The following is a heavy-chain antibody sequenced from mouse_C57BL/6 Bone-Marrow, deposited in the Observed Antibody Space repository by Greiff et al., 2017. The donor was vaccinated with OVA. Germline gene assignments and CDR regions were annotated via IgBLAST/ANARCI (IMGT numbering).Heavy chain of an antibody. CDR1: GFSLSTFGMG. CDR3: ARRANWDGYFDV. J-gene: IGHJ1*03. V-gene: IGHV8-8*01. D-gene: IGHD4-1*01. CDR2: IWWDDDK. Sequence: QVTLKESGPGILQPSQTLSLTCSFSGFSLSTFGMGVGWIRQPSGKGLEWLAHIWWDDDKYYNPALKSRLTISKDTSKNQGFLKIARVDTADTATYYCARRANWDGYFDVWGTGTTVTVSS.